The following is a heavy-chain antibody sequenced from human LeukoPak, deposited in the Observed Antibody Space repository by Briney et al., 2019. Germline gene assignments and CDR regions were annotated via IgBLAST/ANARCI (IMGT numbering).Heavy chain of an antibody. CDR3: GRWGITAALDR. Sequence: GGSLRLSCAVSGFTFRGYWMGWVRQAPGKGLEWVAGIRPGGDDKYYAESVRGRFTISRDNAKNSLSLQMDSLRGEDSAVSTGGRWGITAALDRWGQGALVSVSS. V-gene: IGHV3-7*01. D-gene: IGHD2-2*01. CDR2: IRPGGDDK. J-gene: IGHJ5*02. CDR1: GFTFRGYW.